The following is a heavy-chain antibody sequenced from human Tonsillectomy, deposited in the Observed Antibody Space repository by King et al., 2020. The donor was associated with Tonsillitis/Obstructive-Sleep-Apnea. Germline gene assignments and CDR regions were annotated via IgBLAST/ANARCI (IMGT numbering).Heavy chain of an antibody. Sequence: VQLVESGAEVKKPGESLRLSCKGSGYTFTSYWITWVRQMPGKGLDWMGRIDPSDSYTNYSPSFQGHVTISADKSISTAYLQWRSLKASDTAMYYCARLICSTSTSCYIGFWGQGTLVTVSS. J-gene: IGHJ4*02. CDR1: GYTFTSYW. CDR3: ARLICSTSTSCYIGF. D-gene: IGHD2-2*01. CDR2: IDPSDSYT. V-gene: IGHV5-10-1*01.